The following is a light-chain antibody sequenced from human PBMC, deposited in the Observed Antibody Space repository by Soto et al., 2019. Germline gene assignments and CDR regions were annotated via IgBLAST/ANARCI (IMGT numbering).Light chain of an antibody. CDR2: AAS. CDR3: KQLTSYPFT. V-gene: IGKV1-9*01. CDR1: QGISSY. Sequence: DIPLTQSPSFLSASVEDRVTITCRASQGISSYFAWYQQKPGKAPKLLSYAASTLQSGVPSRFSGSGSGTEFPLTISSLQPEDFATYYCKQLTSYPFTFGPGTTVDIK. J-gene: IGKJ3*01.